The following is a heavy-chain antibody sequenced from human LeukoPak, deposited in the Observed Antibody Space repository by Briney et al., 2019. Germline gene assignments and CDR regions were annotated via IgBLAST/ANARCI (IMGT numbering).Heavy chain of an antibody. D-gene: IGHD6-19*01. CDR3: ARSSGWWGIDN. CDR1: GGSISSSSYY. J-gene: IGHJ4*02. V-gene: IGHV4-39*07. Sequence: PSETLSLTCTVSGGSISSSSYYWGWIRQPPGKGLEWIGSIYYSGSTYYNPSLKSRVTISVDTSKNQFSLKLSSVTAADTAVYYCARSSGWWGIDNWGQGTLVTVSS. CDR2: IYYSGST.